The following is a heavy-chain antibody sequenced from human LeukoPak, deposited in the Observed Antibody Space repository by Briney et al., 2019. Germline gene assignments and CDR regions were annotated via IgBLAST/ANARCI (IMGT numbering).Heavy chain of an antibody. CDR1: GGTFSSYA. V-gene: IGHV1-69*05. Sequence: GASVKVSCKASGGTFSSYAISWVRQAPGQGLEWMGGIIPIFGTANYAQKFQGRVTITTDESTSTAYMELSSLRSEDTAVYYCARSSGPAAMNYYYYMDVWGKGTTVTVSS. D-gene: IGHD2-2*01. CDR3: ARSSGPAAMNYYYYMDV. J-gene: IGHJ6*03. CDR2: IIPIFGTA.